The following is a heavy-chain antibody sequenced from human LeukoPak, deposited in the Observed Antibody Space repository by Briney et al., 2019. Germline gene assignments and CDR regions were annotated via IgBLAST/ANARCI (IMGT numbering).Heavy chain of an antibody. CDR1: GYTFTGYY. J-gene: IGHJ3*01. Sequence: SXXVSCKASGYTFTGYYMHWVRQAPGQGLEWMGWINPSSGATNFAQKFEGRVTMTRDTSISTAYMELSRLTSDDTAVYYCARPFWSGPYDAFDVWGQGTMVTVSS. D-gene: IGHD3-3*01. V-gene: IGHV1-2*02. CDR2: INPSSGAT. CDR3: ARPFWSGPYDAFDV.